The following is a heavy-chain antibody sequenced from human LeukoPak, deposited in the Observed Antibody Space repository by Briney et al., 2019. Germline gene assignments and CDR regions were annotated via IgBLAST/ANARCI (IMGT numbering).Heavy chain of an antibody. V-gene: IGHV4-38-2*02. Sequence: PSETLSLTCTVSGYSISSDYYWGWIRQPPGKGLEWIGNIFHNGNTYYNPSLKSRVTMSIDTSKKQFSLKLRTATAADTAVYYCASLDGYKHFDYWGQGTLVTVSS. CDR1: GYSISSDYY. CDR2: IFHNGNT. D-gene: IGHD5-24*01. J-gene: IGHJ4*02. CDR3: ASLDGYKHFDY.